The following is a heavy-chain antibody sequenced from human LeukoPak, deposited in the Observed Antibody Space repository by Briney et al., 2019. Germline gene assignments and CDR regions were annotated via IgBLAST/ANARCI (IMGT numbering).Heavy chain of an antibody. V-gene: IGHV1-46*01. J-gene: IGHJ4*02. Sequence: GASVKVSCKASGYTFTSYYMHWVRQAPGQGLEWMGIINPSGGSTSYAQKFQGRVTMTTDTSTSTSYMELSSLRSEDTAVYYCTLFDYGDYDYWGQGTLVTVSS. D-gene: IGHD4-17*01. CDR1: GYTFTSYY. CDR2: INPSGGST. CDR3: TLFDYGDYDY.